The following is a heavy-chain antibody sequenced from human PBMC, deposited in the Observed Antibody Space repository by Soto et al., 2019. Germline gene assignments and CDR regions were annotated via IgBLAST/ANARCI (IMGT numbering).Heavy chain of an antibody. CDR1: GGSFSGYY. D-gene: IGHD1-20*01. V-gene: IGHV4-34*01. J-gene: IGHJ4*02. CDR3: ARGRTLITGTSLDY. Sequence: PSETLSLTCAVYGGSFSGYYWTWLHQPPGKGLEWIGEINHSGSTNYKPSLRSRVTISVDTPKNQLSLKVSSVTAADTAVYYCARGRTLITGTSLDYWGQGTLVTVSS. CDR2: INHSGST.